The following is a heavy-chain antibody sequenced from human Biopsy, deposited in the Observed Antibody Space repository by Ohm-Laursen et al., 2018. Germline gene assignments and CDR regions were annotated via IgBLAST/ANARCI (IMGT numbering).Heavy chain of an antibody. CDR2: ITHDGSKT. CDR3: TKERRGWYSEG. Sequence: SLRLSCAAPGVTLSGYSMNWVRQAPGKGLEWVAIITHDGSKTYYADSVEGRFTISRDQFKTTVYLQLNSLRTEDTTIYYCTKERRGWYSEGWGQGTLVTVSS. CDR1: GVTLSGYS. V-gene: IGHV3-30*18. J-gene: IGHJ4*02. D-gene: IGHD2-15*01.